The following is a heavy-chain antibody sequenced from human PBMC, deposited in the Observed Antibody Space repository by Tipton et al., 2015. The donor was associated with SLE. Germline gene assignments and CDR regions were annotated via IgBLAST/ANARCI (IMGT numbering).Heavy chain of an antibody. J-gene: IGHJ4*02. CDR3: ARAWGLGALDF. V-gene: IGHV3-48*03. CDR1: GFTFSAYE. CDR2: ISDNGATI. D-gene: IGHD1-26*01. Sequence: SLRLSCAASGFTFSAYEMYWVRQAPGKGPEWISYISDNGATINYADSVKGRFTISRDNAKISLLLQMDSLTVEDTAIYYCARAWGLGALDFWGRGTLVTVSS.